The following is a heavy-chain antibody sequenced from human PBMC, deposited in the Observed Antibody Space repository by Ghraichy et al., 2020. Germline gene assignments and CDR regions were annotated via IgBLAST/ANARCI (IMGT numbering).Heavy chain of an antibody. CDR2: ISYDGSNK. Sequence: LSLTCAAFGFTFSSYAMHWVRQAPGKGLEWVAVISYDGSNKYYADSVKGRFTISRDNSKNTLYLQMNSLRAEDTAVYYCARDGGYYYYYMDVWGKGTTVTVSS. CDR1: GFTFSSYA. CDR3: ARDGGYYYYYMDV. D-gene: IGHD3-10*01. J-gene: IGHJ6*03. V-gene: IGHV3-30*04.